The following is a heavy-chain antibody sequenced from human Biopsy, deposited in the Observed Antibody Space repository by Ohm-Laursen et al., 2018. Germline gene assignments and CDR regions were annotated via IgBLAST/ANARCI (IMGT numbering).Heavy chain of an antibody. CDR2: IDHTGGT. J-gene: IGHJ4*02. CDR3: ARYVDITVVRGYYFDF. Sequence: SDTLSLTCAVYGGPFSGYFWTWIRQAPGKGLEWIGEIDHTGGTNYNPSLKSRVNISQDRSKNQFSLRLDSVTAADTAVYYCARYVDITVVRGYYFDFWGQGTLVTVSS. D-gene: IGHD3-10*01. V-gene: IGHV4-34*01. CDR1: GGPFSGYF.